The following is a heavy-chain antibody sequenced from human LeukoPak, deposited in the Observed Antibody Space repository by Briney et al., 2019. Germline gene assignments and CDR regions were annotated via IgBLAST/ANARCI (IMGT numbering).Heavy chain of an antibody. Sequence: GGSLRLSCAASGFTFSSYSMNWVRQAPGKGLEWVSSIGSSSSYIYYADSVKGRFTISRDNAKNSLYLQMNSLRAEDTAVYYCARGATIEEWGDYWGQGTLVTVSS. CDR3: ARGATIEEWGDY. CDR1: GFTFSSYS. CDR2: IGSSSSYI. D-gene: IGHD5-12*01. J-gene: IGHJ4*02. V-gene: IGHV3-21*01.